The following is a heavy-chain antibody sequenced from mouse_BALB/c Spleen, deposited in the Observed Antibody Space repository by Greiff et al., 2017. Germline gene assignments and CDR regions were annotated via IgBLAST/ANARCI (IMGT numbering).Heavy chain of an antibody. V-gene: IGHV5-6-5*01. D-gene: IGHD2-4*01. CDR3: ARGDYEGAMDY. CDR1: GFTFSSYA. J-gene: IGHJ4*01. Sequence: EVMLVESGGGLVKPGGSLKLSCAASGFTFSSYAMSWVRQTPEKRLEWVASISSGGSTYYPDSVKGRFTISRDNARNILYLQMSSLRSEDTAMYYCARGDYEGAMDYWGQGTSVTVSS. CDR2: ISSGGST.